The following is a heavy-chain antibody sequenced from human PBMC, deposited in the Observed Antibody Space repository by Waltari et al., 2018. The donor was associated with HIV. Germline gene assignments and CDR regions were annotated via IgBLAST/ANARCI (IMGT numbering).Heavy chain of an antibody. CDR2: ISSGTSYI. J-gene: IGHJ4*02. D-gene: IGHD3-10*02. V-gene: IGHV3-21*02. CDR1: GLPFSTDP. Sequence: EVQLVESGGGLVKPGGSLSLSCTASGLPFSTDPMNWVRQAPGKGLEWVSSISSGTSYIDYADSVTGRFTVARDNAKNSLFLQMNSLRADDTAVYYCARQQLGSGALDLWGQGTLVTVSS. CDR3: ARQQLGSGALDL.